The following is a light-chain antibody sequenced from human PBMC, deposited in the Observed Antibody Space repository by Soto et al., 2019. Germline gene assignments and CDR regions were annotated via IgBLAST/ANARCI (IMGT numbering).Light chain of an antibody. V-gene: IGLV2-23*01. CDR2: EGS. J-gene: IGLJ2*01. Sequence: QSALTQPASVSGSPGQSITISCTGTSSDVGSYNLVSWYQQHPGKAPKLMIYEGSKRPSVVSNRFSGSKSGNTACLTISGLQAEDEAEYYCCSYAGSSTSLVFGGGTKLTVL. CDR3: CSYAGSSTSLV. CDR1: SSDVGSYNL.